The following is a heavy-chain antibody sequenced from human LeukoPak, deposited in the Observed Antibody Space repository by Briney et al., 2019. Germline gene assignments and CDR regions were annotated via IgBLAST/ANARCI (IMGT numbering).Heavy chain of an antibody. CDR1: GFTFTNAW. D-gene: IGHD3-3*01. CDR2: FKTKTDGGTA. Sequence: GGSLRLSCAASGFTFTNAWMSWVRQAPGKGLEWVGRFKTKTDGGTADYAAPVKGRFTISRDASKNTLYLQMDSLKTGDTAMYYCTTDNWRGLDAFDIWGQGTMVTVSS. J-gene: IGHJ3*02. V-gene: IGHV3-15*01. CDR3: TTDNWRGLDAFDI.